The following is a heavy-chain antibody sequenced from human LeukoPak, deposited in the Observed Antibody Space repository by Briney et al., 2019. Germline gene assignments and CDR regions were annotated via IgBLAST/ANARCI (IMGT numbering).Heavy chain of an antibody. V-gene: IGHV3-23*01. CDR2: ISGSGGGT. Sequence: LGGSLRLSCAASGFTFSSYAMSWVRQAPGKGLEWVSAISGSGGGTYYADSVKGRFTISRDNSKNTLYLQMNSLRAEDTAVYYCVVTSAPSIAAAGIPIDYWGQGTLVTVSS. J-gene: IGHJ4*02. CDR3: VVTSAPSIAAAGIPIDY. CDR1: GFTFSSYA. D-gene: IGHD6-13*01.